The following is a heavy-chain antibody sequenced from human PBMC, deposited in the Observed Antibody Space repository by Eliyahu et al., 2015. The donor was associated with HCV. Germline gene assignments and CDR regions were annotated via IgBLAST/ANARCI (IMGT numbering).Heavy chain of an antibody. Sequence: QVQLVESGGGVVPXGTSLRLSCVXXGFTFSDFAXHWFRQPSGKGAEWVAVISGDGRKKYYTDSVNGRFTISRDNSKNTLYLQVDSLRPEDTAVYHCAKEREVRGVNDYWGQGTLVTVSS. CDR3: AKEREVRGVNDY. V-gene: IGHV3-30*04. CDR1: GFTFSDFA. CDR2: ISGDGRKK. J-gene: IGHJ4*02. D-gene: IGHD3-10*01.